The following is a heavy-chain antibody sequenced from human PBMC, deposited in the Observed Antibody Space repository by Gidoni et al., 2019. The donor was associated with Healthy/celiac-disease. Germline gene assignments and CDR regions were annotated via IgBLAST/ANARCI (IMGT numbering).Heavy chain of an antibody. D-gene: IGHD3-3*01. V-gene: IGHV3-21*01. CDR3: ARDFGPYDLGYFDY. CDR2: ISSRSSYI. Sequence: EVQLVESGGGLVKPGGSLRLSCAASGFTFSSYSMNWVRQAPGKGLEWVSSISSRSSYIYYADSVKGRFTISRDNAKNSLYLQMNSLRAEDTAVYYCARDFGPYDLGYFDYWGQGTLVTVSS. CDR1: GFTFSSYS. J-gene: IGHJ4*02.